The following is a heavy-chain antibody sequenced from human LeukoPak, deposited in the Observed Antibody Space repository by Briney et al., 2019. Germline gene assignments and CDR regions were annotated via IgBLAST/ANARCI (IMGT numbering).Heavy chain of an antibody. CDR2: ISSYGDKT. CDR1: GFTFSNCA. J-gene: IGHJ4*02. V-gene: IGHV3-64D*06. CDR3: VKDLYKGDTSSWYYFDY. D-gene: IGHD6-13*01. Sequence: QAGGSLRLSCSASGFTFSNCAMHWVRQAPGKGPEYGSVISSYGDKTYYADSGKGRFTISRDNSKNKVSLQMRTLRAEDTAVYYCVKDLYKGDTSSWYYFDYWGQGTLVTVSS.